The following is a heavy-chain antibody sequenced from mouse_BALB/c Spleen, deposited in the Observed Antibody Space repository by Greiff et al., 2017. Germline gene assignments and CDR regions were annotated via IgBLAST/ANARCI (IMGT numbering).Heavy chain of an antibody. D-gene: IGHD3-1*01. V-gene: IGHV1-69*02. J-gene: IGHJ4*01. CDR1: GYTFTSYW. CDR3: TRSSSAFYYAMDY. Sequence: QVQLKQPGAELVRPGASVKLSCKASGYTFTSYWINWVKQRPGQGLEWIGNIYPSDSYTNYNQKFKDKATLTVDKSSSTAYMQLSSPTSEDSAVYYCTRSSSAFYYAMDYWGQGTSVTVSS. CDR2: IYPSDSYT.